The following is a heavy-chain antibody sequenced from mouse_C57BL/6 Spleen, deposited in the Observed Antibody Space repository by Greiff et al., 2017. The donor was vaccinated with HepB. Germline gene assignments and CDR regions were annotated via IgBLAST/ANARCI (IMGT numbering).Heavy chain of an antibody. CDR1: GYTFTSYW. Sequence: QVQLQQSGAELVRPGSSVKLSCKASGYTFTSYWMDWVKQRPGQGLEWIGNIYPSDSETHYNQKFKDKATLTVDKSSSTAYMQLSSLTSEDSAVYYCASWHYYGRTWFAYWGQGTLVTVSA. D-gene: IGHD1-1*01. CDR2: IYPSDSET. V-gene: IGHV1-61*01. J-gene: IGHJ3*01. CDR3: ASWHYYGRTWFAY.